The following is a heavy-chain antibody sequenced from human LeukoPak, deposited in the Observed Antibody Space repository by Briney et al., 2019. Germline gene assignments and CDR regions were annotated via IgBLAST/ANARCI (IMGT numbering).Heavy chain of an antibody. CDR3: ARYSGYDLKDPFDY. CDR2: IYYSGST. V-gene: IGHV4-39*07. CDR1: GGSISSSSYY. J-gene: IGHJ4*02. Sequence: SETLSLTCTVSGGSISSSSYYWGWIRQPPGKGLEWIGSIYYSGSTYYNPSLKSRVTISVDTSKNQFSLKLSSVTAADTAVYYCARYSGYDLKDPFDYWGQGTLVTVSS. D-gene: IGHD5-12*01.